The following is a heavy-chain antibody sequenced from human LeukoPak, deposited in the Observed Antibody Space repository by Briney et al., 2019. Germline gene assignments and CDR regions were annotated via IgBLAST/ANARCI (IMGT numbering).Heavy chain of an antibody. D-gene: IGHD4-17*01. CDR1: GFTFSDYY. V-gene: IGHV3-11*03. J-gene: IGHJ5*02. CDR2: ITSSGSFT. CDR3: GRSGRMTPVTTS. Sequence: GGSLRLSCSASGFTFSDYYMSWIRQAPGKGLERVSYITSSGSFTDCADSVKGRFTISRDNAKNSLYLQMNSLRAEDTAVYYCGRSGRMTPVTTSWGQGTLVTVSS.